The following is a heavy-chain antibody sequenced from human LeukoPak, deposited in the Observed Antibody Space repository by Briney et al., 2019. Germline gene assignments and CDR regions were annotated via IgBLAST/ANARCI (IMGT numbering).Heavy chain of an antibody. Sequence: SETLSLTCTVSGGSISSYYWSWIRQPPGKGLEWIGYIYYSGSTNYNPSLKSRVTISVDTSKNQFSLKLSSVTAADTAVYYCARGYCSSTSCYTHNWFDPWGQGTLATVSS. V-gene: IGHV4-59*01. D-gene: IGHD2-2*02. CDR3: ARGYCSSTSCYTHNWFDP. CDR2: IYYSGST. J-gene: IGHJ5*02. CDR1: GGSISSYY.